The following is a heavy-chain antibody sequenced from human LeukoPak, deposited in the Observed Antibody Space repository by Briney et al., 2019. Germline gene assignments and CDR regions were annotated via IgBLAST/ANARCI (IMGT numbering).Heavy chain of an antibody. CDR3: ARGHYGYVDY. J-gene: IGHJ4*02. CDR2: INPNSGDT. CDR1: GYTFTGYY. D-gene: IGHD5-18*01. V-gene: IGHV1-2*02. Sequence: ASVKVSCKASGYTFTGYYVHWVRQAPGQGLEWMGWINPNSGDTNYAQKFQDRVTMTRDTSLSTAYMELSRLKSDDTAVYHCARGHYGYVDYWGQGSLVTASS.